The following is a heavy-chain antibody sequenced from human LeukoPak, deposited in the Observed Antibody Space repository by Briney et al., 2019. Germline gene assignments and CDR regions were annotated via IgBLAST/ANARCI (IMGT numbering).Heavy chain of an antibody. CDR3: ARHIRAAAFDP. J-gene: IGHJ5*02. CDR1: GFSISDHF. CDR2: IDRDGSEI. V-gene: IGHV3-74*01. Sequence: GGSLRLSCAASGFSISDHFMHWVRQGPGKGLMWVSRIDRDGSEINYADSVKGRFTISRDNAKNTLYLQMDSLRDEDTAVYYCARHIRAAAFDPWGQGNLVTVSS. D-gene: IGHD6-13*01.